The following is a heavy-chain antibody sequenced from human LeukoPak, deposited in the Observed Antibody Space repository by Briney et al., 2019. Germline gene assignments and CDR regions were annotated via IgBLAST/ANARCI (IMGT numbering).Heavy chain of an antibody. J-gene: IGHJ4*02. CDR1: GFTVSDNY. CDR3: ARTTTFAPHFDY. V-gene: IGHV3-66*01. D-gene: IGHD1-1*01. CDR2: IYSGGTT. Sequence: GGSLRLSCAASGFTVSDNYMSWVRQAPGKGLEWVSIIYSGGTTYYADSVKGRFTISRDNSKNTLYLQMNSLRAEDTAVYYCARTTTFAPHFDYWGQGTLVTVSS.